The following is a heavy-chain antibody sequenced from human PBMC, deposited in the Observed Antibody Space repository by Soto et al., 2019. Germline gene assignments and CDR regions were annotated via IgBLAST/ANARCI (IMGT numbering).Heavy chain of an antibody. CDR2: ISSSSSYI. CDR3: ARDPISSIAAAPFDY. V-gene: IGHV3-21*01. J-gene: IGHJ4*02. Sequence: GGSLRLSCAASGFTFSSYSMNWVRQAPGKGLEWVSSISSSSSYIYYADSVKGRFTISRDNAKNSLYLQMNSLRAEDTAVYYCARDPISSIAAAPFDYWGQGTLVTVSS. D-gene: IGHD6-13*01. CDR1: GFTFSSYS.